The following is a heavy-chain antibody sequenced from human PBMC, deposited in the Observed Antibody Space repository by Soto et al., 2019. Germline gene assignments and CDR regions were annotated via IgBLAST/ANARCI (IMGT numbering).Heavy chain of an antibody. J-gene: IGHJ3*02. V-gene: IGHV3-49*03. D-gene: IGHD6-19*01. CDR3: TSSSSGWYLLRAFDI. CDR2: IRSKAYGGTT. Sequence: GGSLRLSCTASGFTFGDYAMSWFRQAPGKGLEWVGFIRSKAYGGTTEYAASVKGRFTISRDDSKSIAYLQMNSLKTEDTAVYYCTSSSSGWYLLRAFDIWGQGTMVTVSS. CDR1: GFTFGDYA.